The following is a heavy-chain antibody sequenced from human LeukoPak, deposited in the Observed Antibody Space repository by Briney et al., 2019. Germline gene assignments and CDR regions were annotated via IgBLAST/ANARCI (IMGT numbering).Heavy chain of an antibody. V-gene: IGHV3-33*01. D-gene: IGHD1-14*01. Sequence: GGSLRLSCAASGFIFSSYGMHWVRQAPGKGLEWVAVIWYDGSNKYYADSVKGRFTISRDDSKNTLYLQMDSLRAEDMAVYCCVRDGGAGFDYWGQGTLVTVSS. CDR2: IWYDGSNK. CDR1: GFIFSSYG. CDR3: VRDGGAGFDY. J-gene: IGHJ4*02.